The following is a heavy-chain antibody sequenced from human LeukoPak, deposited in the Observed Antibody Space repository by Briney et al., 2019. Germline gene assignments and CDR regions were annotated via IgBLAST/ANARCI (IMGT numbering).Heavy chain of an antibody. Sequence: GGSLRLSCGASGFIFSDYWMSWFRQAPVKGLEWVASIKDDGTAQYYVDSLKGRFTISRDNAKNSLYLQMDSLRAEDTAVYYCARHINREQNFDYWGPGTLVTVSS. CDR1: GFIFSDYW. CDR3: ARHINREQNFDY. V-gene: IGHV3-7*01. D-gene: IGHD1-14*01. J-gene: IGHJ4*02. CDR2: IKDDGTAQ.